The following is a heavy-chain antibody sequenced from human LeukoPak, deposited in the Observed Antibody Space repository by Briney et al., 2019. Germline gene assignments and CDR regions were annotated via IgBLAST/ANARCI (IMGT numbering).Heavy chain of an antibody. D-gene: IGHD6-19*01. J-gene: IGHJ3*02. CDR3: ARDRLGGGWYGAFDI. CDR2: ISGSGGST. V-gene: IGHV3-23*01. CDR1: GFTFSSYA. Sequence: GGSLRLSCAASGFTFSSYAMSWVRQAPGKGLEWVPAISGSGGSTYYADSVKGRFTISRDNSKNTLYLQMNSLRAEDTAVYYCARDRLGGGWYGAFDIWGQGTMVTVSS.